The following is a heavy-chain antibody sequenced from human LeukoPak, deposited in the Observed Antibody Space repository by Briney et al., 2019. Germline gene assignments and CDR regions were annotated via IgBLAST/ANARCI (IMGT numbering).Heavy chain of an antibody. CDR3: ARADWSGPDAFDI. D-gene: IGHD3-3*01. CDR2: MNPNSGNT. Sequence: ASVKVSCKASGDTFTSYDINWVRQATGQGLEWMGWMNPNSGNTNYAQKLQGRVTMTTDTSTSTAYMELRSLRSDDTAVYYCARADWSGPDAFDIWGQGTMVTVSS. J-gene: IGHJ3*02. CDR1: GDTFTSYD. V-gene: IGHV1-18*01.